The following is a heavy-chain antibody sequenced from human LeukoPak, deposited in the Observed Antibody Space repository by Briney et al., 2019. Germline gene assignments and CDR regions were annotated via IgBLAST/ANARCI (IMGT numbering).Heavy chain of an antibody. Sequence: GGSLRLSCAASGFTFSSYAMSWVRQAPGKGLEWVANIKQDGSEKYYVDSVKGRFTISRDNVENSLYLQMNSLRAEDTAVYYCARDWAYYDILTGYSANYFDYWGQGTLVTVSS. D-gene: IGHD3-9*01. V-gene: IGHV3-7*01. CDR3: ARDWAYYDILTGYSANYFDY. J-gene: IGHJ4*02. CDR1: GFTFSSYA. CDR2: IKQDGSEK.